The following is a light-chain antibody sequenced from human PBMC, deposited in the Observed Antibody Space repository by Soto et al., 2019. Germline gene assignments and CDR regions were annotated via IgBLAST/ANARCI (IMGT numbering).Light chain of an antibody. Sequence: EIVLTQSPAILSLSPGERATLSCRASQSVSNYLAWYQQKPGQAPRLLVYDASKRATGIPARFSGSGSGTNFTLTISSLEPEDFAVYYCQQRSDWPLTFGGGTKVDIK. J-gene: IGKJ4*01. CDR3: QQRSDWPLT. CDR1: QSVSNY. V-gene: IGKV3-11*01. CDR2: DAS.